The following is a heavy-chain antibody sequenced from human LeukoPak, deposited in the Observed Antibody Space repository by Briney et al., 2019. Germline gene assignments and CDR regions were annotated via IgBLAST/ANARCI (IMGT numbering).Heavy chain of an antibody. CDR3: ARVRELVVMYYFDY. D-gene: IGHD1-7*01. CDR2: INHFGTT. CDR1: DESLSGHY. J-gene: IGHJ4*02. V-gene: IGHV4-34*01. Sequence: SETLSLTCAVSDESLSGHYWTWIRQPPGKGLEWIGEINHFGTTNYNPSLKSRVTISVDTSKNQFSLKLTSVTAADTAVCYCARVRELVVMYYFDYWGQGTLVTVSS.